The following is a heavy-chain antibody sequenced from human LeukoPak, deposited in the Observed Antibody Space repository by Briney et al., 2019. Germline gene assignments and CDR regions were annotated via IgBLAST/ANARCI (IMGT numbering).Heavy chain of an antibody. Sequence: GGSLRLSCAASGFTFSSYAMSWVRQAPGKGLEWVSYISSSGSTIYYADSVKGRFTISRDNAKNSLYLQMNSLRAEDTAVYYCARDPRYYDSSGDDWFDPWGQGTLVTVSS. D-gene: IGHD3-22*01. V-gene: IGHV3-48*03. CDR3: ARDPRYYDSSGDDWFDP. CDR1: GFTFSSYA. CDR2: ISSSGSTI. J-gene: IGHJ5*02.